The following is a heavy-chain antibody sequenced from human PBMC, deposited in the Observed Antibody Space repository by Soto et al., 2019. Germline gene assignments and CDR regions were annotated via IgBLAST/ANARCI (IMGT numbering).Heavy chain of an antibody. CDR3: ARSGVYYDSSGYFFDY. D-gene: IGHD3-22*01. CDR1: GFTFSSYS. J-gene: IGHJ4*02. Sequence: GGSLRLSCAASGFTFSSYSMNWVRQAPGKGLEWVSSISSSSSYIYYADSVKGRFTISRDNAKNSLYLQMNSLRAEDTAVYYCARSGVYYDSSGYFFDYWGQGTLVTVSS. CDR2: ISSSSSYI. V-gene: IGHV3-21*01.